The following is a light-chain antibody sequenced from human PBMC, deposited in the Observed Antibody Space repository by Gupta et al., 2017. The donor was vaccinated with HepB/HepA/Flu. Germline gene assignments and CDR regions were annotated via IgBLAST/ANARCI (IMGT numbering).Light chain of an antibody. J-gene: IGKJ2*04. CDR2: DAS. CDR1: QSVNNF. Sequence: EIVLTQPPATQPLSPGERATLSCRASQSVNNFLAWYQQKHGQAPRLLIYDASNRATGIPARFSGSGSGTDFTLTISSLEPEDFAFYYCQQSINWCSFGQGTKLEIK. V-gene: IGKV3-11*01. CDR3: QQSINWCS.